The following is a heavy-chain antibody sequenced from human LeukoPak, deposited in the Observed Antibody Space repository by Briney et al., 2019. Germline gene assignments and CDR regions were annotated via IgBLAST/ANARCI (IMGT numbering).Heavy chain of an antibody. CDR2: IYYSGST. Sequence: SETLSLTCNVSGGSISSYYWSWIRQPPGKGLEWIGYIYYSGSTNYNPSLKSRVTISVDTSKNQFSLKLSSVTAADTAVYYCARGPGITGTNIDYWGQETLVTVSS. CDR3: ARGPGITGTNIDY. V-gene: IGHV4-59*01. D-gene: IGHD1-20*01. J-gene: IGHJ4*02. CDR1: GGSISSYY.